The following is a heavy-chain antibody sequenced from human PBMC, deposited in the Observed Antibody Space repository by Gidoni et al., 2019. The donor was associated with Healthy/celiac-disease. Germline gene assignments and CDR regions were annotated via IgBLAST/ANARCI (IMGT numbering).Heavy chain of an antibody. D-gene: IGHD2-2*01. V-gene: IGHV1-8*01. CDR2: MNPNSGNT. Sequence: QVQLVQSGAEVKKPGASVKVSCKASGYTFTSYDINWVRQATGQGLEWMGWMNPNSGNTGYAQKFQGRVTMTRNTSISTAYMELSSLRSEDTAVYYCARECSSTSCYASYYYYGMDVWGQGTTVTVSS. CDR1: GYTFTSYD. CDR3: ARECSSTSCYASYYYYGMDV. J-gene: IGHJ6*02.